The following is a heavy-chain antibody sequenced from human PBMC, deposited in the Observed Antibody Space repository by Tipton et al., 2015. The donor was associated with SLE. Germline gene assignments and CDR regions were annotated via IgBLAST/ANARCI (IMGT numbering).Heavy chain of an antibody. Sequence: TLSLTCAVSGDSMSRNLYYWDWIRQPPGQGLEWIGSIYYSGAAYYNPSLKSRVSISVDTSKNHFSLRLNSVTAADTAVYYCARTDGHKAYAFDIWGQGTMVTVSS. CDR2: IYYSGAA. J-gene: IGHJ3*02. CDR1: GDSMSRNLYY. CDR3: ARTDGHKAYAFDI. V-gene: IGHV4-39*07. D-gene: IGHD5-24*01.